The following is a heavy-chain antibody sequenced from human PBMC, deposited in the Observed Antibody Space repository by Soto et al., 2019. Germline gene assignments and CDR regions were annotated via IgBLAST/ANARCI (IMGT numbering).Heavy chain of an antibody. V-gene: IGHV3-7*01. CDR2: IKQDGGQT. CDR3: ARGGNGYENWPPYYYYGMDV. J-gene: IGHJ6*02. CDR1: GFTFDSYW. Sequence: LRLSCAASGFTFDSYWMTWVRQAPGKGLEWVAHIKQDGGQTYYVDSVKGRFTISRDNAKTSLYLQMNSLRAEDTSVYFCARGGNGYENWPPYYYYGMDVWGQGTTVTV. D-gene: IGHD5-12*01.